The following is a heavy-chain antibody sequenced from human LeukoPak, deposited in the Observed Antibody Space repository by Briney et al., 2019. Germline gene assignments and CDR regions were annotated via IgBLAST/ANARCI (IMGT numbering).Heavy chain of an antibody. J-gene: IGHJ4*02. CDR3: ARALRGSTTYYFDY. D-gene: IGHD1-26*01. CDR1: GGSFTSYS. V-gene: IGHV4-4*07. CDR2: VYTSGST. Sequence: SETLSLTCSVSGVSGGSFTSYSWTWIRQSAEKGLEWIGRVYTSGSTNFNPSLQSRVTMLLDTSKNQFSLTPNSVTAADTAVYYCARALRGSTTYYFDYWGRGILVTVSS.